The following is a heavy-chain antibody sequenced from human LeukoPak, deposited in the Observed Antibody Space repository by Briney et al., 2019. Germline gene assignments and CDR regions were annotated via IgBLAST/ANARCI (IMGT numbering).Heavy chain of an antibody. CDR2: ISAYNGNT. CDR3: ARAMIVVVMPDY. CDR1: GYTFTSYG. Sequence: ASVKVSCKASGYTFTSYGISWVRQAPGQGLEWMGWISAYNGNTNYAQRLQGRVTMTTDTSTSTAYMELRSLRSGDTAVYYCARAMIVVVMPDYWGQGTLVTVSS. D-gene: IGHD3-22*01. V-gene: IGHV1-18*01. J-gene: IGHJ4*02.